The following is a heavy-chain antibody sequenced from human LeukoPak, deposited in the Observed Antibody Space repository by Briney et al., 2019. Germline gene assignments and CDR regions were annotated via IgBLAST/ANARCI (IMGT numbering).Heavy chain of an antibody. CDR3: ARDPTVAGIGMNNWFDP. CDR2: ISAYNGNT. J-gene: IGHJ5*02. Sequence: GASVKVSCKASGYTFTSYGISWVRQAPGQGLEWMGWISAYNGNTNYAQKLQGRVTMTTDTSTSTAYMELRSLRSDDTAVYYCARDPTVAGIGMNNWFDPWGQGTLVTVSS. CDR1: GYTFTSYG. D-gene: IGHD6-19*01. V-gene: IGHV1-18*01.